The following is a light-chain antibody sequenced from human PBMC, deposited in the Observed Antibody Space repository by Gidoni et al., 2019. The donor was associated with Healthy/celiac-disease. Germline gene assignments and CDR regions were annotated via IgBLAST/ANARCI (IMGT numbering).Light chain of an antibody. CDR2: EVS. CDR1: SSDVGGYNY. V-gene: IGLV2-14*01. Sequence: QSALTPPASVSGSPGQSITISCTGTSSDVGGYNYVSWYQQHPGKAPKIMIYEVSKRPSGVSNRFSGSKSGNTASLTISGLQAEDEADYYCSSYTSSSTLVVFGGGTKLTVL. CDR3: SSYTSSSTLVV. J-gene: IGLJ2*01.